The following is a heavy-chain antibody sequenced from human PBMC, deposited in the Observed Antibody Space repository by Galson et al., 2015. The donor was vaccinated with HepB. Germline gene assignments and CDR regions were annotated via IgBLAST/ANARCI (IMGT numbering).Heavy chain of an antibody. CDR3: ARVGDPSSSWFTTVDAFDI. D-gene: IGHD6-13*01. J-gene: IGHJ3*02. CDR1: GYTFTSYA. Sequence: SVKVSCKASGYTFTSYAMHWVRQAPGQRLEWMGWINAGNGNTKYSQKFQGRVTITRDTSASTAYMELSSLRSEDTAVYYCARVGDPSSSWFTTVDAFDIWGQGTMVTVSS. CDR2: INAGNGNT. V-gene: IGHV1-3*01.